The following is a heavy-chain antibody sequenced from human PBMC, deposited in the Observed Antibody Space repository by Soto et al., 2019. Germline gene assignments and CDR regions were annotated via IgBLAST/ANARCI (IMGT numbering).Heavy chain of an antibody. CDR2: IYYSGRT. CDR1: GASISSNYYF. V-gene: IGHV4-39*01. Sequence: QLQLQESGPGLVKPSETLSLTCTVSGASISSNYYFWGWIRQPPGQGLEWIANIYYSGRTYYNPSLKSRVSILAATSKNRFSVKLTSVTAADTAVYYCARPVVYSSGWYVGYWGQGTLVTVSS. CDR3: ARPVVYSSGWYVGY. D-gene: IGHD6-19*01. J-gene: IGHJ4*02.